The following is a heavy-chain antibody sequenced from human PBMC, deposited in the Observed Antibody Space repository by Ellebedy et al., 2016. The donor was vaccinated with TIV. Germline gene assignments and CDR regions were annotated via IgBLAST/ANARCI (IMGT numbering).Heavy chain of an antibody. V-gene: IGHV1-3*01. J-gene: IGHJ6*02. D-gene: IGHD3-22*01. Sequence: ASVKVSCKASGNTFTSYAMHWVRQAPGQRLEWMGWINAGNGNTKYSQKFQGRVTITRDTSASTAYMELSSLRSEDTAVYYCARARNYYDSSGYYQKSYGMDVWGQGTTVIVSS. CDR1: GNTFTSYA. CDR3: ARARNYYDSSGYYQKSYGMDV. CDR2: INAGNGNT.